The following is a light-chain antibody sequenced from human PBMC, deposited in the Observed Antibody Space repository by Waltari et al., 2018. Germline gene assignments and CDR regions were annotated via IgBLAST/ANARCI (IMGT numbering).Light chain of an antibody. CDR1: QSVSTN. Sequence: EIVMTQSPAILSASPGERATLSCRASQSVSTNLAWYQQKPGQAPRLLIYGASTRATDIPDRFSGSGSGTEFTLTISSLQSEDFVVYSCQQYNDWPRTFGQGTKVEIK. V-gene: IGKV3-15*01. J-gene: IGKJ1*01. CDR3: QQYNDWPRT. CDR2: GAS.